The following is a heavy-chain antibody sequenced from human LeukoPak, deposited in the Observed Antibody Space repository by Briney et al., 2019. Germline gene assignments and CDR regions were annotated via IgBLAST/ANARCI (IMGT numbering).Heavy chain of an antibody. CDR1: GGSISSSSYY. Sequence: SETLSLTCTVSGGSISSSSYYWGWIRQPPGKGLEWIGSIYYSGSTYYNPSLKSRVTISVDTSKNQFSLKLSSVTAADTAVYYRASHLGYCSGGSCFTFDYWGQGTLVTVSS. V-gene: IGHV4-39*01. CDR2: IYYSGST. D-gene: IGHD2-15*01. CDR3: ASHLGYCSGGSCFTFDY. J-gene: IGHJ4*02.